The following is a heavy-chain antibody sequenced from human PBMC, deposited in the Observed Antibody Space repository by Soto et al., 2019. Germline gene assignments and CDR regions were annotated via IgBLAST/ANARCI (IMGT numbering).Heavy chain of an antibody. CDR3: TKQGYYWYFEI. Sequence: PGGSLRLSCAASGFTFSTYTMHWVRQAPGKGLEWVSGVSGGDGSTYYADSLKGRFSISRDNAKNTVDLQINSLTAEDTAVYYCTKQGYYWYFEIWGRGTLVTVSS. CDR2: VSGGDGST. V-gene: IGHV3-23*01. J-gene: IGHJ2*01. CDR1: GFTFSTYT. D-gene: IGHD5-12*01.